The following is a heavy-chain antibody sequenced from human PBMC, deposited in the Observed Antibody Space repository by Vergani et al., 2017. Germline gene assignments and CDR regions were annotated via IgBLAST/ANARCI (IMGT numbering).Heavy chain of an antibody. V-gene: IGHV3-30*02. D-gene: IGHD2-2*01. Sequence: QVQLVESGGGVVQPGGSLRLSCAASGFTFSSYGMHWVRQAPGKWLEWVAFIRYDGSNKYYADSVKGRFTISRDNSKNTLYLQMNSLRAEDTAVYYCAKALPAYCSSTSCASGMDVWGQGTTVTVSS. J-gene: IGHJ6*02. CDR3: AKALPAYCSSTSCASGMDV. CDR1: GFTFSSYG. CDR2: IRYDGSNK.